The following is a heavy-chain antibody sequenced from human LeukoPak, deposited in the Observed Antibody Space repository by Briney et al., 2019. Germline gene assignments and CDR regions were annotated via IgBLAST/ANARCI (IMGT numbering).Heavy chain of an antibody. CDR2: INAYNGNT. CDR3: ARPRGSSGRGDFDY. CDR1: GYTFTTYG. J-gene: IGHJ4*02. Sequence: ASVKVSCKASGYTFTTYGISWVRQAPGQGPEWMGWINAYNGNTNYAQKLQGRVTMTTDTSTSTAYMELRSLRSDDTALYYCARPRGSSGRGDFDYWGQGTLVTVSS. V-gene: IGHV1-18*01. D-gene: IGHD6-19*01.